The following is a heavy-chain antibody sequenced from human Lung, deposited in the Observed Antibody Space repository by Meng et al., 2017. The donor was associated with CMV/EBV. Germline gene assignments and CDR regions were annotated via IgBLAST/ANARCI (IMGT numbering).Heavy chain of an antibody. CDR1: GGSIKNTDYY. CDR2: ILYSGGT. V-gene: IGHV4-39*07. D-gene: IGHD3-22*01. Sequence: LXCSVSGGSIKNTDYYWAWVRQVPGKGLEWIGSILYSGGTYYNPSLGSRVTILLDTSKNQFSLKVNSVTAADTAVYYCAREDYYDSSGYHKTLDIRXQGTXVTVSS. J-gene: IGHJ3*02. CDR3: AREDYYDSSGYHKTLDI.